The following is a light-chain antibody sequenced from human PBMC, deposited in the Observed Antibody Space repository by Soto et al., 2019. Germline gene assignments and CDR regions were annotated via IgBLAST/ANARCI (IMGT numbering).Light chain of an antibody. CDR1: QSVSSN. J-gene: IGKJ1*01. CDR3: QQYSNWPPWT. V-gene: IGKV3-15*01. Sequence: EIVMTQSPATLSVSPGERATLSCRASQSVSSNLAWYQQKPGQAPRLLIYGASTRVYGIPARFSGSGSGTDFTLTISSLQSEDFAVYYCQQYSNWPPWTFGQGTKVEIK. CDR2: GAS.